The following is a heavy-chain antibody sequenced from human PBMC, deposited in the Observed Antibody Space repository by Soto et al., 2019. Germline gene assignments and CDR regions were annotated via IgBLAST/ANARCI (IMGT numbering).Heavy chain of an antibody. CDR3: ARGGSGSYRYYYYGMDV. V-gene: IGHV1-2*04. CDR2: INPNSGGT. Sequence: ASVKVSCTASGYTFTGYYMHWVRQAPGQGLEWMGWINPNSGGTNYAQKFQGWVTMTRDTSISTAYMELSRLRSDDTAVYYCARGGSGSYRYYYYGMDVWGQGTTVTVSS. J-gene: IGHJ6*02. D-gene: IGHD3-10*01. CDR1: GYTFTGYY.